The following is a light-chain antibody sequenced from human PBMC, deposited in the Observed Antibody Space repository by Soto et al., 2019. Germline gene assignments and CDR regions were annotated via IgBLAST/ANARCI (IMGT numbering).Light chain of an antibody. J-gene: IGKJ2*01. CDR3: QQYGSSPYT. CDR2: GAS. V-gene: IGKV3-20*01. Sequence: EIVLTQSPGTLSLSPGERATLSCRASQSVTSSYLAWYQQQPGQAPRLLIYGASSRVTGIPDRFSGSGSGTDFTLTISRLEPEDFAVYYCQQYGSSPYTFGQGTKLGIK. CDR1: QSVTSSY.